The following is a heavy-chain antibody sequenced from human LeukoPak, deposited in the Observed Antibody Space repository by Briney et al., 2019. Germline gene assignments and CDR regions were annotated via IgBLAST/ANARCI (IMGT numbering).Heavy chain of an antibody. CDR2: INWNGGST. J-gene: IGHJ4*02. CDR1: GFTFDDYG. V-gene: IGHV3-20*04. CDR3: ARGSSSSSLRPIDY. D-gene: IGHD6-6*01. Sequence: GGSLRLSCAASGFTFDDYGMSWVRQAPGKGLEWVSGINWNGGSTGYADSVKGRFTISRDNAKNSLYLQMNSLRAEDTALYYCARGSSSSSLRPIDYWGQGTLVTVSS.